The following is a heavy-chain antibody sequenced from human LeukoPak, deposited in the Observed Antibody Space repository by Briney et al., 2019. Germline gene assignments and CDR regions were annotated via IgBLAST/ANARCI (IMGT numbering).Heavy chain of an antibody. J-gene: IGHJ4*02. V-gene: IGHV4-59*01. CDR2: ISFNGST. CDR3: ARDGFSDGDGVFFFDY. D-gene: IGHD4-17*01. CDR1: TASISNYY. Sequence: PSETLSLTCTVSTASISNYYWSWIRQPPGEGLEWIGYISFNGSTNYNPSLKSRVAISIDTSKNQFSLKVTSVTAADTAVYYCARDGFSDGDGVFFFDYWGQGTLVTVSS.